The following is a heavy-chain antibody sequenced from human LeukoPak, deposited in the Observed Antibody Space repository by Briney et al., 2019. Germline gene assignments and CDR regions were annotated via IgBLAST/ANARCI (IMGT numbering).Heavy chain of an antibody. CDR1: GFTFSSYA. CDR3: ARAYSSGWSRVRMMTSP. CDR2: ISYDGSNK. J-gene: IGHJ3*01. D-gene: IGHD6-19*01. V-gene: IGHV3-30-3*01. Sequence: GGSLRLSCAASGFTFSSYAMHWVRQAPGKGLEWVAVISYDGSNKYYADSVKGRFTISRDNSKNTLYLQMNSLRAEDTAVYYCARAYSSGWSRVRMMTSPWGQGTMVTVSS.